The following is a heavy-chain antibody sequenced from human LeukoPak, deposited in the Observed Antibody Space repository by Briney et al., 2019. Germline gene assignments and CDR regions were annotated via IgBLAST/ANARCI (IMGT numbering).Heavy chain of an antibody. CDR1: GGSVSPGIYY. D-gene: IGHD2-15*01. J-gene: IGHJ4*02. V-gene: IGHV4-61*02. Sequence: SETLSLTCTVSGGSVSPGIYYWNWIRQPAGKGLEWIGRIYTDGGTNYNPSLKSRVTISLDTSRNQVSLKVRSVTAADTAVYYCARNSCPSGSCYDNRGYFDYWGQGTLVTVSS. CDR3: ARNSCPSGSCYDNRGYFDY. CDR2: IYTDGGT.